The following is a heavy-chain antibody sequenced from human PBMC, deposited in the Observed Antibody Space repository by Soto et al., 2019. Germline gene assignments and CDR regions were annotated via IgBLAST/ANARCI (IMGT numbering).Heavy chain of an antibody. V-gene: IGHV3-15*07. D-gene: IGHD4-17*01. CDR1: GFTFSNAW. CDR3: TTLIRSDYYGMDV. J-gene: IGHJ6*02. Sequence: GGSLRLSCAASGFTFSNAWMNWVRQAPGKGLEWVGRIKSKTDGGTTDYAAPVKGRFTISRDDSKNTLYLQMNSLKTEDTAVYYCTTLIRSDYYGMDVWGQGTTVTVSS. CDR2: IKSKTDGGTT.